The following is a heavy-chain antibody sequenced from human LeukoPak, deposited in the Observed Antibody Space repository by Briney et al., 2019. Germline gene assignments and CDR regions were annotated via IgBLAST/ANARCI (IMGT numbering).Heavy chain of an antibody. CDR2: IIPILGIA. J-gene: IGHJ4*02. CDR1: GGTFSSYT. Sequence: ASVKVSCKASGGTFSSYTISWVRQAPGQGLEWMGRIIPILGIANYAQKFQGRVTITADKSTSTAYMELGSLRSEDTAVYYCAIRYCSSTSCETVVHYWGQGTLVTVSS. V-gene: IGHV1-69*02. CDR3: AIRYCSSTSCETVVHY. D-gene: IGHD2-2*01.